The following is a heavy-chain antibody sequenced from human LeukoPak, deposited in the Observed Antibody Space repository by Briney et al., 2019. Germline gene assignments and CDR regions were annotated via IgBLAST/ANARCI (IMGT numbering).Heavy chain of an antibody. J-gene: IGHJ6*03. CDR2: IYVTGN. D-gene: IGHD3-16*02. CDR3: ARHIGGGIEDMDV. V-gene: IGHV4-59*08. CDR1: GGSIGTYY. Sequence: SETLSLTCTVSGGSIGTYYWSWVRQSPGKGLEWIGYIYVTGNRYNPYLQSRITISVDTSRDQFFLKMSSVTAADTAVYYCARHIGGGIEDMDVWGKGTKVTVSS.